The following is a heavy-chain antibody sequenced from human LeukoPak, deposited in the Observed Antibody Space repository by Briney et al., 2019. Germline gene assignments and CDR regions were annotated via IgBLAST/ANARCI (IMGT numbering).Heavy chain of an antibody. J-gene: IGHJ4*02. CDR3: AREPPPDIQVGSSGNRKFFDY. V-gene: IGHV3-66*01. D-gene: IGHD1-14*01. Sequence: GGSLRLSCAASGFTVSSNYMSWVRQAPGKGLEWVSVLYTGGSTYYADSVKGRFTVSRDNSKNTLYLQMNSLRVEDTAVYYSAREPPPDIQVGSSGNRKFFDYWGQGTLVTVSS. CDR2: LYTGGST. CDR1: GFTVSSNY.